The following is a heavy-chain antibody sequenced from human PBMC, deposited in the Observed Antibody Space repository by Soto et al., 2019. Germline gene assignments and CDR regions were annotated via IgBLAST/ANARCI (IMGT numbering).Heavy chain of an antibody. J-gene: IGHJ1*01. CDR3: ARDWGMVRGVPL. CDR2: IYSGGST. CDR1: GFTVSSNY. Sequence: EVQLVESGGGLVQPGGSLRLSCAASGFTVSSNYMSWVRQAPGKGLEWVSVIYSGGSTYYADAVKGRFTISRDNSKNTLYLQMNSLRAEDTAVYYCARDWGMVRGVPLWGQGTLVTVSS. D-gene: IGHD3-10*01. V-gene: IGHV3-66*01.